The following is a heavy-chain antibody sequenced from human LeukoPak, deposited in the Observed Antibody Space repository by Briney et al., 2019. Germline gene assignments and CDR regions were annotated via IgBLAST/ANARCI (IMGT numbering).Heavy chain of an antibody. J-gene: IGHJ4*02. CDR3: AKDMAVTLYQPDY. CDR2: ISFDGRDT. D-gene: IGHD3-16*01. CDR1: GFTFSSFG. Sequence: GGSLRLSCAASGFTFSSFGMHWVRQAPGKGLEWVAVISFDGRDTYYADSVKGRFTISRDKSKNTSYLQMNSLRAEDTAVYYCAKDMAVTLYQPDYWGQGTLVTVSS. V-gene: IGHV3-30*18.